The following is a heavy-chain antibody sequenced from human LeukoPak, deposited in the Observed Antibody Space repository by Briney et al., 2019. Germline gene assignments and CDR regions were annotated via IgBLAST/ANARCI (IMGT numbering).Heavy chain of an antibody. CDR2: IYTSGST. Sequence: SETLSLTCTVSGGSISSYYWIWIRQPAGKGREWIGRIYTSGSTNYNPSLKSRVTMSVDTSKNQFSLKLSSVTAADTAVYYCARDRAGGELRYWFDPWGQGTLVTVSS. J-gene: IGHJ5*02. D-gene: IGHD1-7*01. V-gene: IGHV4-4*07. CDR3: ARDRAGGELRYWFDP. CDR1: GGSISSYY.